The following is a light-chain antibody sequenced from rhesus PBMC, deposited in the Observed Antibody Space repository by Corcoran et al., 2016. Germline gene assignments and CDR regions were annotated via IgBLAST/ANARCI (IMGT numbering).Light chain of an antibody. Sequence: DIQMTQSPSSLSASVGDTVTITCRASQSISSWLDWYRQKPGKAPKLLIYKASSLQSGVPSRFSGSGSGKDFTLTISSLQPEDFATYYCLQYSSSPYSFGQGTKVEIK. CDR3: LQYSSSPYS. CDR1: QSISSW. V-gene: IGKV1-22*01. J-gene: IGKJ2*01. CDR2: KAS.